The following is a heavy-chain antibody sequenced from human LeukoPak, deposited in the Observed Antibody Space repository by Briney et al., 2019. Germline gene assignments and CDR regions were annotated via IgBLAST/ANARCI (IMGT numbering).Heavy chain of an antibody. CDR2: INPIGGST. CDR3: ARGGSYYGEYFTH. V-gene: IGHV1-46*01. Sequence: ASVKVSCKASGYTFTSYYMHWVRQAPGQGLEWMGMINPIGGSTSYAQKFQGRVTMTTDTSTNTVYMELSSLRSEDTAVYYCARGGSYYGEYFTHWGQGTLVTVSS. D-gene: IGHD1-26*01. J-gene: IGHJ1*01. CDR1: GYTFTSYY.